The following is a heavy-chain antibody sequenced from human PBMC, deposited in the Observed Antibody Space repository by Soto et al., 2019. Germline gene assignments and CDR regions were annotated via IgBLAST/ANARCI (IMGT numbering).Heavy chain of an antibody. V-gene: IGHV3-30*04. D-gene: IGHD2-15*01. CDR1: GFTFSSYA. CDR2: ISYDGSNK. Sequence: GGYLRLSCAASGFTFSSYAMHWVRQAPGKGLEWVAVISYDGSNKYYADSVKGRFTISRDNSKNTLYLQMNSLRAEDTAVYYCARDRRVVAAMNAVDIWGQGTMVTVSS. CDR3: ARDRRVVAAMNAVDI. J-gene: IGHJ3*02.